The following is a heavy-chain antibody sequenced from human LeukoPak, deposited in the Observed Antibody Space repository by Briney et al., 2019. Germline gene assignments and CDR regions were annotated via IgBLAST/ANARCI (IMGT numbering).Heavy chain of an antibody. D-gene: IGHD5-18*01. CDR2: IYPGDSDT. CDR3: ASPSDTAMPNDAFEI. Sequence: GESLEISCKGSGYTFTSYWIGWVRQLPGKGLGWMGIIYPGDSDTRYSPSFQGQVTISVDKSINTAYLQWSSLKASDTAMYYCASPSDTAMPNDAFEIWGQGTMVTVSS. CDR1: GYTFTSYW. V-gene: IGHV5-51*01. J-gene: IGHJ3*02.